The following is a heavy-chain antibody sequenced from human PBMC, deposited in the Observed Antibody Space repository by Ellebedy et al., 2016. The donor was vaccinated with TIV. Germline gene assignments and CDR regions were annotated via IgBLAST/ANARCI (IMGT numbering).Heavy chain of an antibody. CDR1: GYTFTSYG. V-gene: IGHV1-18*01. CDR2: ISAYNGNT. D-gene: IGHD6-13*01. CDR3: ARDMRLGSSNY. J-gene: IGHJ4*02. Sequence: ASVKVSXXASGYTFTSYGISWVRQAPGQGLEWMGWISAYNGNTNYAQKLQGRVTMTTDTSTSTAYMELRSLRSDDTAVYYCARDMRLGSSNYWGQGTLVTVSS.